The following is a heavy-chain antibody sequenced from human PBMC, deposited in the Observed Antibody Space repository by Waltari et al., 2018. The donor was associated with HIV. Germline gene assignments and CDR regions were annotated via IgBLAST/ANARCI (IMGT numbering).Heavy chain of an antibody. CDR2: INHSGST. CDR3: TRGGYCSGGNCLEYYGMDV. D-gene: IGHD2-15*01. Sequence: QVHLQQWGAGLLKPSETLSLTCAVYGGSFSGYYWSWIRQSPGKRLEWIGEINHSGSTKDSPARRSRVTILLETAKNQFSLKVTSVTAAETAIYYCTRGGYCSGGNCLEYYGMDVWGQGTTVTVSS. CDR1: GGSFSGYY. J-gene: IGHJ6*02. V-gene: IGHV4-34*01.